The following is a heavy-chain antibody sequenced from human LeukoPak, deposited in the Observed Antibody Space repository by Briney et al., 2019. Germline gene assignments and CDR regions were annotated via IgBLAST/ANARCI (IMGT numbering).Heavy chain of an antibody. J-gene: IGHJ4*02. CDR1: GGSISSYY. CDR3: ARGFGDYYYFDY. D-gene: IGHD2-21*01. V-gene: IGHV4-59*01. CDR2: IYYSGST. Sequence: SETLSLTCTASGGSISSYYWSWIRQPPGKGLEWIGYIYYSGSTNYNPSLKSRVTISVDTSKNQLSLKLSSVTAADTAVYYCARGFGDYYYFDYWGQGTLVTVSS.